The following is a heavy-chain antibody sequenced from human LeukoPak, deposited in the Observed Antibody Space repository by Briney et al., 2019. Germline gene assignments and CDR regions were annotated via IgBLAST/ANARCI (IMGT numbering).Heavy chain of an antibody. CDR1: GGSISGYY. D-gene: IGHD2-15*01. Sequence: PSETLSLTCTVSGGSISGYYWSWVRQPPGKGLEWIGYIYYSVSTTYNPSLKSRVTISVDTSKNQFSLKLSSVTAADTAVYYCARDGRRGAVAYYYYYYMDVWGKGTTVTVSS. V-gene: IGHV4-59*01. CDR3: ARDGRRGAVAYYYYYYMDV. J-gene: IGHJ6*03. CDR2: IYYSVST.